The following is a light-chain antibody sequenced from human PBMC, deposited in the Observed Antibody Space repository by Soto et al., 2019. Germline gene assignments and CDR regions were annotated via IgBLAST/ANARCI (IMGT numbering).Light chain of an antibody. J-gene: IGLJ1*01. CDR1: SSDVGGYNY. V-gene: IGLV2-14*03. CDR2: DVS. Sequence: QSVLTQPASVSGSPGQSITISCTGTSSDVGGYNYVSWYQHHPGKAPKLMIFDVSNRPSGVSNRFSGSKSGNTASLTISGLQPEDEADYYRSLYTTSNTRQIVFGTGTKVTVL. CDR3: SLYTTSNTRQIV.